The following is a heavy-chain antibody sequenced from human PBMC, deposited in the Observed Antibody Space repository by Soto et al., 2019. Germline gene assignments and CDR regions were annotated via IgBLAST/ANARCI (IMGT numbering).Heavy chain of an antibody. CDR2: ISGSDT. V-gene: IGHV3-23*01. CDR3: AKSAGYESLVVSNT. Sequence: GGSMRLCCAASGVSISSYAMNWVRQAPGKGLEWVSVISGSDTFYADSVKGRFTISRDNSKNTLYLQMDSLTAEDTAVYFCAKSAGYESLVVSNTWGQGTLVTVSS. J-gene: IGHJ4*02. D-gene: IGHD5-12*01. CDR1: GVSISSYA.